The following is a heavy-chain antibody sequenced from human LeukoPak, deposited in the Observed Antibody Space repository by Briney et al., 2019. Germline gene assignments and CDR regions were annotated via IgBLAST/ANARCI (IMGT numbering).Heavy chain of an antibody. CDR3: TTGRGHGLFASKGGATNDY. J-gene: IGHJ4*02. Sequence: GGSLRLSCAASGFTFSNAWMSWVRQAPGKGLEWVGRIKSKTDGGTTDYAAPVKGRFTISRDDSKNTLYLQMNSLKTEDTAVYYCTTGRGHGLFASKGGATNDYWGQGTLVTVFS. CDR1: GFTFSNAW. D-gene: IGHD1-26*01. V-gene: IGHV3-15*01. CDR2: IKSKTDGGTT.